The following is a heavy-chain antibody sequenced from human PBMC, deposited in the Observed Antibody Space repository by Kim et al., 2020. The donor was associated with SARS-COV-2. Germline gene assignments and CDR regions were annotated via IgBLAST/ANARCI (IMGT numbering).Heavy chain of an antibody. D-gene: IGHD3-22*01. J-gene: IGHJ4*02. CDR1: GFTFSSYS. CDR3: ARDPDSSGYYPGPLV. V-gene: IGHV3-48*02. Sequence: GGSLRLSCAASGFTFSSYSMNWVRQAPGKGLEWVSYISSSSSTIYYADSVKGRFTISRDNAKNSLYLQMNSLRDEDTAVYYCARDPDSSGYYPGPLVWGQGTLVTVSS. CDR2: ISSSSSTI.